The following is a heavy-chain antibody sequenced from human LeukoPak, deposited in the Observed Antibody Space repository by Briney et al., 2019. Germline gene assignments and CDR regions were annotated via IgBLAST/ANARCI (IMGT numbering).Heavy chain of an antibody. CDR1: GGSISSYY. V-gene: IGHV4-59*01. CDR2: IYYSGST. CDR3: ARGLRGYDILTGYSGYNWFDP. Sequence: SETLSLTCTVPGGSISSYYWSWIRQHPGKGLEWIGYIYYSGSTNYNPSLKSRVTISVDTSKNQFSLKLSSVTAADTAVYYCARGLRGYDILTGYSGYNWFDPWGQGTLVTVSS. J-gene: IGHJ5*02. D-gene: IGHD3-9*01.